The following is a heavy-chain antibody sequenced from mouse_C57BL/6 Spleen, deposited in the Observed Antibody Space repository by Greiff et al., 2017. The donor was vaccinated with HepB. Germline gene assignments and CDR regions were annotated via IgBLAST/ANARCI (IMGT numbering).Heavy chain of an antibody. CDR2: FHPYNDDT. Sequence: LVESGAELVKPGASVKMSCKASGYTFTTYPIEWMKQNHGKSLEWIGNFHPYNDDTKYNEKFKGKATLTVEKSSSTVYLELSRLTSDDSAVYYCARSYYDYDPGYFDVWGTGTTVTVSS. CDR1: GYTFTTYP. J-gene: IGHJ1*03. V-gene: IGHV1-47*01. D-gene: IGHD2-4*01. CDR3: ARSYYDYDPGYFDV.